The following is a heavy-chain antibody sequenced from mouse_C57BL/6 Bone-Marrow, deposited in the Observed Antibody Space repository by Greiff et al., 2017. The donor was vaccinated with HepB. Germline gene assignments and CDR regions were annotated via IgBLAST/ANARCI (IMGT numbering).Heavy chain of an antibody. Sequence: EVKLVESGPGLVKPSQSLSLTCSVTGYSITSGYYWNWIRQFPGNKLEWMGYISYDGSNNYNPSLKNRISITRDTSKNQFFLKLNSVTTEDTATYYCARDSYYYYGSSYYYAMDYWGQGTSVTVSS. CDR3: ARDSYYYYGSSYYYAMDY. J-gene: IGHJ4*01. CDR1: GYSITSGYY. V-gene: IGHV3-6*01. CDR2: ISYDGSN. D-gene: IGHD1-1*01.